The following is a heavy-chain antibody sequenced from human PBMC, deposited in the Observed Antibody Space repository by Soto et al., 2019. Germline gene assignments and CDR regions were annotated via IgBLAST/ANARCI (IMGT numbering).Heavy chain of an antibody. CDR1: GFTFSSYA. CDR3: ARDMGGSSSDGIDY. V-gene: IGHV3-30-3*01. J-gene: IGHJ4*02. Sequence: QVQLVESGGGVVQPGRSLRLSCAASGFTFSSYAMHWVRQAPGKGLEWVAVISYDGSNKYYADSVKGRFTISRDNSKNTLYLQMNSLRAEDTAVYYCARDMGGSSSDGIDYWGQGTLVTVSS. D-gene: IGHD6-6*01. CDR2: ISYDGSNK.